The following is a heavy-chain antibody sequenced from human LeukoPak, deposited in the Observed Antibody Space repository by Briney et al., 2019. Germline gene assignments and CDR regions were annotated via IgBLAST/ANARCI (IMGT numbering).Heavy chain of an antibody. CDR3: ARTGTGENWNEDGYYYYYGMDV. CDR2: IYYSGST. D-gene: IGHD1-1*01. CDR1: GGSISRYY. Sequence: PSETLSLTCTVSGGSISRYYWRWLRQPPGKGLECIGYIYYSGSTYYNPSLKSRVTISVDTSKNQFSLKLSSVTAADTAVYYCARTGTGENWNEDGYYYYYGMDVWGQGTTVTVSS. V-gene: IGHV4-59*12. J-gene: IGHJ6*02.